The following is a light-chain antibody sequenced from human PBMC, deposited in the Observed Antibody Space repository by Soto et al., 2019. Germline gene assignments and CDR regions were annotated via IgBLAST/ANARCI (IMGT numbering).Light chain of an antibody. V-gene: IGLV2-14*01. J-gene: IGLJ2*01. CDR2: DVS. CDR1: SSDVGGYNY. Sequence: QSALTQPASVSGSPGQSITISCTGTSSDVGGYNYVSWYQQHPGKAPKLMIYDVSNRPSGVSNRFSGSKSGNTASLTISGPQAEDEADYYCSSYTSSRTLDVVFGGGTKLTV. CDR3: SSYTSSRTLDVV.